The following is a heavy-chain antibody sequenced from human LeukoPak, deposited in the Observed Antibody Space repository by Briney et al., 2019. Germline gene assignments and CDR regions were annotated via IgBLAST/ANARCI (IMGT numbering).Heavy chain of an antibody. J-gene: IGHJ4*02. CDR2: IYYSGST. D-gene: IGHD3-22*01. V-gene: IGHV4-59*01. CDR1: GGSISSYY. CDR3: ARDGRDYYDSSGNYYFDY. Sequence: PSETLSLTCTVSGGSISSYYWSWIRRPPGKGLERIGYIYYSGSTNYNPSLKSRVTISVDTSKNQFSLKLSSVTAADTAVYYCARDGRDYYDSSGNYYFDYWGQGTLVTVSS.